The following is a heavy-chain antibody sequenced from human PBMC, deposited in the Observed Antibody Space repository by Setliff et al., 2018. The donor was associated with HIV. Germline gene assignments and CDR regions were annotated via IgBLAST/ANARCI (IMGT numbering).Heavy chain of an antibody. V-gene: IGHV3-23*01. CDR3: VKDEEYIGVVSATMNMPGYYHYYYMDV. CDR2: ISGSGDTT. CDR1: EFTFSSYA. J-gene: IGHJ6*03. Sequence: PGGSLRLSCAASEFTFSSYAMSWVRQAPGKGLEWVSGISGSGDTTNYADSVKGRFTISRDNSKNTLYLQMNSLRAEDTAVYYCVKDEEYIGVVSATMNMPGYYHYYYMDVWGKGSTVTVSS. D-gene: IGHD2-2*01.